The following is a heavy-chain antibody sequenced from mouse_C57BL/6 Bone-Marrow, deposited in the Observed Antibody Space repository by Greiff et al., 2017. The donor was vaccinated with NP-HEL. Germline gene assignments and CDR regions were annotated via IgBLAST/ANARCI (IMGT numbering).Heavy chain of an antibody. J-gene: IGHJ2*01. V-gene: IGHV1-82*01. CDR3: ASREDGSSPYYFDY. D-gene: IGHD1-1*01. CDR1: GYAFSSSW. Sequence: VQLQQSGPELVKPGASVKISCKASGYAFSSSWMNWVKQRPGKGLEWIGRIYPEDGDTNYNGKFKGKATLTADKSSSTAYMQLSSLTSEDSAVYFCASREDGSSPYYFDYWGQGTTLTVSS. CDR2: IYPEDGDT.